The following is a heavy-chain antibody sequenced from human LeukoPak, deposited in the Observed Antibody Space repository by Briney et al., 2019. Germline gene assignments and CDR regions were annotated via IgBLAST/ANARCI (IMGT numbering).Heavy chain of an antibody. CDR1: GFTFSSYW. Sequence: GGSLRLSCAASGFTFSSYWMHWVRQAPGKGLVWVSRINSDGSSTSYADSVKGRFTTSRDNAKNTLYLQMNSLRAEDTAVYYCARSNYDILTGSYYGMDVWGKGTTVTVSS. V-gene: IGHV3-74*01. D-gene: IGHD3-9*01. CDR2: INSDGSST. CDR3: ARSNYDILTGSYYGMDV. J-gene: IGHJ6*04.